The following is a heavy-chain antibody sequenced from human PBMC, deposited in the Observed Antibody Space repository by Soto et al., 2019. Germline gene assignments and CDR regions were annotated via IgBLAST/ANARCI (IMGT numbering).Heavy chain of an antibody. Sequence: SETLSLTCAVYGGSFSGYYWSWIRQPPGKGLEWIGEINHSGSTNYNPSLKSRVTISVDTSKNQFSLKLSSVTAADTAVYYCARGKEDYDFWSAENWFDPWGQGTLVTVSS. CDR1: GGSFSGYY. V-gene: IGHV4-34*01. CDR3: ARGKEDYDFWSAENWFDP. J-gene: IGHJ5*02. CDR2: INHSGST. D-gene: IGHD3-3*01.